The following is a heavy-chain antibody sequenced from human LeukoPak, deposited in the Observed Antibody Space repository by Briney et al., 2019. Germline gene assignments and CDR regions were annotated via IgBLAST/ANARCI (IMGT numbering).Heavy chain of an antibody. CDR1: GFTFSIDS. V-gene: IGHV3-48*01. D-gene: IGHD2-15*01. CDR3: VRDNPRCCGVVPVKIDDF. J-gene: IGHJ4*02. CDR2: ISYDSAIK. Sequence: GGPLRLSCAASGFTFSIDSMNWVRQAPGKGLERISYISYDSAIKYYADSVRGRFTISRDNAKNSLSLQMHSLRAEDTAVYYCVRDNPRCCGVVPVKIDDFWGQGTLVTVSS.